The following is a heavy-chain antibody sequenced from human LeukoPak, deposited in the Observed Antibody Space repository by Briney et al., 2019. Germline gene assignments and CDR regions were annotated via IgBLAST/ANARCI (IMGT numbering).Heavy chain of an antibody. CDR1: GFTFSSYG. D-gene: IGHD6-13*01. CDR3: ARSVSVYSSSWEYYYYYGMDV. V-gene: IGHV3-30*03. Sequence: GGSLRLSCAASGFTFSSYGMHWVRQAPGKGLEWVAVISYDGSNKYYADSVKGRFTISRDNSKNTLYLQMNSLRAEDTAVYYCARSVSVYSSSWEYYYYYGMDVWGQGTTVTVSS. J-gene: IGHJ6*02. CDR2: ISYDGSNK.